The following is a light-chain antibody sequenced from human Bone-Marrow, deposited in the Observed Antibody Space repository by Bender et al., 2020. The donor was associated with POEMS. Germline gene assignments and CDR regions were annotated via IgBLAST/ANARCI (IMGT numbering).Light chain of an antibody. V-gene: IGLV3-21*02. CDR2: DDS. CDR1: QIGSKS. CDR3: QASDNSTVM. J-gene: IGLJ3*02. Sequence: SYVLTQPPSVSVAPGQTASITCGGHQIGSKSVHWYQQKPGQAPVLVVYDDSDRPSGIPERFSGSNSGNTATLTISGTQAMDEADYYCQASDNSTVMFGGGTKLTVL.